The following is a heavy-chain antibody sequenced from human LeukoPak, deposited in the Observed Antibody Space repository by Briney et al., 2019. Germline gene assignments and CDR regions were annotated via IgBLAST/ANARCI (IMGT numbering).Heavy chain of an antibody. J-gene: IGHJ4*02. V-gene: IGHV4-59*11. CDR1: GASMSSHY. Sequence: SETLSLTCTVSGASMSSHYWSWFRQSPGKGLEWIGNIYYGGTTNYSPSLMSRVTISVDTPKNQFSLKPRSVTTADAALYYCAGAPNWSYFDYWGQGTQVTVSS. D-gene: IGHD1-20*01. CDR3: AGAPNWSYFDY. CDR2: IYYGGTT.